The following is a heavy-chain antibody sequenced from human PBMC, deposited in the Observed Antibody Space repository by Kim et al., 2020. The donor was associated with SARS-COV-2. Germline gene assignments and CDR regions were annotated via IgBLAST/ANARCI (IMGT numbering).Heavy chain of an antibody. CDR1: GFTFSSYA. Sequence: GGSLRLSCATSGFTFSSYAMSWVRQAPGKGLEWVSAISGSGGSTYYADSVKGRFTISRDNSKNTLYLQMNSLRAEDTAVYYCAKTLGITIFGVVIPSDAFDIWGQGTMVTVSS. CDR2: ISGSGGST. J-gene: IGHJ3*02. V-gene: IGHV3-23*01. D-gene: IGHD3-3*01. CDR3: AKTLGITIFGVVIPSDAFDI.